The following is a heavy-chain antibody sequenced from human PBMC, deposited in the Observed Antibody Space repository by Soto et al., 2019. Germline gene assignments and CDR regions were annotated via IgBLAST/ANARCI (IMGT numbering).Heavy chain of an antibody. Sequence: PSETLSLTCTVSGGSISSHYWSWIRQNTKKGLERIGYIYYSGRANYNPSLKSRDTISVATSKNQLSIKLSSVTAADTAVYYCARVSLQWAHFDYWGQGTLVTVSS. D-gene: IGHD1-26*01. CDR2: IYYSGRA. CDR3: ARVSLQWAHFDY. CDR1: GGSISSHY. V-gene: IGHV4-59*11. J-gene: IGHJ4*02.